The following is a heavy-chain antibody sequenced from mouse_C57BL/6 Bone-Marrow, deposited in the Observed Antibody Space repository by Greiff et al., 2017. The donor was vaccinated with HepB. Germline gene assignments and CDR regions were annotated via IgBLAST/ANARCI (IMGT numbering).Heavy chain of an antibody. J-gene: IGHJ1*03. V-gene: IGHV1-5*01. CDR1: GYTFTSYW. D-gene: IGHD1-1*01. CDR3: TRSGLITTVVATGYFDV. Sequence: EVQLQQSGTVLARPGASVKMSCKTSGYTFTSYWMHWVKQRPGQGLEWIGAIYPGNSDTSYNQKFKGKAKLTAVTSASTAYMELSSLTNEDSAVYYCTRSGLITTVVATGYFDVWGTGTTVTVSS. CDR2: IYPGNSDT.